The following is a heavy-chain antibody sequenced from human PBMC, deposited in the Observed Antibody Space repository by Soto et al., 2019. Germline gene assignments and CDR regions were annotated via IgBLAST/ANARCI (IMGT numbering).Heavy chain of an antibody. CDR2: IHWNEDK. J-gene: IGHJ5*02. CDR1: GFSLSTSGVG. CDR3: AHRPSWGVWDINNWFDP. Sequence: QITLKESGPTLVKPTQTLTLTCTFSGFSLSTSGVGVGWIRQPPEKALEWLALIHWNEDKRYIPSLKSRLTITENTCKNQVVLTMTNMDPLDTATYYCAHRPSWGVWDINNWFDPWGQGTLVTVSS. D-gene: IGHD2-15*01. V-gene: IGHV2-5*01.